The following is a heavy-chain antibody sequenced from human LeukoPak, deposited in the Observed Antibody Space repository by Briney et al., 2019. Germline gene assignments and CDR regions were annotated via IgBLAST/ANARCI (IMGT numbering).Heavy chain of an antibody. D-gene: IGHD5-24*01. Sequence: SETLSLTCTVSGGSISSSSYYWGWIRQPPGKGLEWIGYIYYSGSTNYNPSLKSRVTISVDTSKNQFSLKLSSVTAADTAVYYCARDLALRDGYYYYYGMDVWGQGTTVTVSS. V-gene: IGHV4-61*01. CDR3: ARDLALRDGYYYYYGMDV. CDR1: GGSISSSSYY. J-gene: IGHJ6*02. CDR2: IYYSGST.